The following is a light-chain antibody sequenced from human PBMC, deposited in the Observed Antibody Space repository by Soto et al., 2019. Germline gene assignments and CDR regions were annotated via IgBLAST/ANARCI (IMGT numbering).Light chain of an antibody. CDR2: DVT. Sequence: QSVLTQPASVSGSPGRSITISCTGTSSDVGGYIYVSWYQQHPGKAPKLMIYDVTSRPSGVSYRFSGSKSGNTASLTISGLQAEDEADYYCSSYTTSSSYVFGTGTKGTVL. J-gene: IGLJ1*01. V-gene: IGLV2-14*01. CDR3: SSYTTSSSYV. CDR1: SSDVGGYIY.